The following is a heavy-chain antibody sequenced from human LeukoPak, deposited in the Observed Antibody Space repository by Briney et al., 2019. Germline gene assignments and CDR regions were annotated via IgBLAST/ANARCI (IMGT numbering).Heavy chain of an antibody. D-gene: IGHD5-18*01. V-gene: IGHV3-30-3*01. Sequence: GGSLRLSCAASGFTFSNYAMHWVRQAPGKGLEWVAFISHDGSNKYYADSVKGRITISRDNSKNTMYLQMNSLRAEDTAVYYCAREFGIQLWFFFDYWGQGTLVTVSS. CDR1: GFTFSNYA. J-gene: IGHJ4*02. CDR2: ISHDGSNK. CDR3: AREFGIQLWFFFDY.